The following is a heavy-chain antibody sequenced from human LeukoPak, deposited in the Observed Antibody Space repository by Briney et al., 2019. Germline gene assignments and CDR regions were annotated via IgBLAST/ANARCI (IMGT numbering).Heavy chain of an antibody. CDR3: ASRHSSGWYYFDY. J-gene: IGHJ4*02. V-gene: IGHV1-2*02. D-gene: IGHD6-19*01. CDR1: GYTFTGYY. Sequence: ASVKVSRKASGYTFTGYYMHWVRQAPGQGLEXXGWINPNSGGTNYAQKFQGRVTMTRDTSISTAYMELSRLRSDDTAVYYCASRHSSGWYYFDYWGQGTLVTVSS. CDR2: INPNSGGT.